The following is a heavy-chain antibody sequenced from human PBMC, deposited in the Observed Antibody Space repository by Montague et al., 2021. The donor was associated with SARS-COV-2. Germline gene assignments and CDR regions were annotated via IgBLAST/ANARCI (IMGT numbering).Heavy chain of an antibody. J-gene: IGHJ6*02. CDR1: GGSFSGYY. D-gene: IGHD3-10*01. V-gene: IGHV4-34*01. CDR2: INHRGST. CDR3: ARVRYYGSGTSLGMDV. Sequence: SETLSLTCAVSGGSFSGYYWSWIRQPPGKGLDWIGEINHRGSTNYNPSLQSRVTISVDTSKNQFSLKLSSVTAADPAVYYCARVRYYGSGTSLGMDVWGQGTTVTVSS.